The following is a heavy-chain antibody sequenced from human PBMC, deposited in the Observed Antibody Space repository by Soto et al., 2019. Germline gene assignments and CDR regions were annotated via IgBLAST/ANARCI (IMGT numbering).Heavy chain of an antibody. CDR1: GFTFNMHA. CDR3: AKDPPHTWEAGDHYGMDG. J-gene: IGHJ6*02. V-gene: IGHV3-23*01. CDR2: VSGGGTST. D-gene: IGHD4-17*01. Sequence: EVQLLESGGGLVQPGGSLRLSCAASGFTFNMHAMSWVRQAPGKGLQWVSTVSGGGTSTYYADSVKGRFTISRDNSKSTLYLQMNSLRAEDTAVYYCAKDPPHTWEAGDHYGMDGWGQGTSVTVSS.